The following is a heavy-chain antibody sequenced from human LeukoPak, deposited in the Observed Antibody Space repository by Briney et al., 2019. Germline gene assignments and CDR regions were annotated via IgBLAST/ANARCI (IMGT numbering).Heavy chain of an antibody. V-gene: IGHV4-39*01. CDR1: GGSISSGTYY. CDR3: ARQDYVSSYFDP. J-gene: IGHJ5*02. CDR2: IYYSGST. D-gene: IGHD4-17*01. Sequence: SETLSLTCTVSGGSISSGTYYWGWIRQPPGKGLEWIGTIYYSGSTYYNPSLKSRVTISVDTAKNYFSLSLRSVTAADTALYYCARQDYVSSYFDPWGQGTLVTVSS.